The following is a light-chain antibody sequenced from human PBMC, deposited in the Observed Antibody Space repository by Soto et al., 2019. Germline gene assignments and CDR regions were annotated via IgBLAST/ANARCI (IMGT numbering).Light chain of an antibody. CDR2: RTS. CDR1: QSISSN. Sequence: EIVMTQSPATLSVSPGERATLSCRASQSISSNLAWYQQKPGQAPRLLMFRTSSRATGIPDRFSGSGSGTEFTLTISSLQSEDFAVYYCQQFRNWPWTFGQGTKVDIK. V-gene: IGKV3D-15*01. CDR3: QQFRNWPWT. J-gene: IGKJ1*01.